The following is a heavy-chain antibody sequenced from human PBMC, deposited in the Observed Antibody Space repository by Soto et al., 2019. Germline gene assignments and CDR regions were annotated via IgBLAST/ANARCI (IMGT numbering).Heavy chain of an antibody. CDR1: GYTFTSYD. V-gene: IGHV1-8*01. CDR3: ATALNAGEGYYYGMDV. CDR2: MNPNSGNT. J-gene: IGHJ6*02. Sequence: QVQLVQSGAEVKKPGASVKVSCKASGYTFTSYDINWVRQATGQGLEWMGWMNPNSGNTGYAQKFQGRVTMTRNTSISTAYMELSSLRSEDTAVYYCATALNAGEGYYYGMDVWGQGTTVTVSS.